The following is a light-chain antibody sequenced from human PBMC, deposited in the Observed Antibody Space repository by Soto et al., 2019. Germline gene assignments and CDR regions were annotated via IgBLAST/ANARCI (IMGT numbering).Light chain of an antibody. CDR1: SSDVGGYNS. J-gene: IGLJ1*01. CDR3: SSYTSTSSYV. Sequence: QSALTQPASVSGSPGQSTTVSCTGTSSDVGGYNSVSWYQQHPGKPPKLIIYEVSNRPSGVSDRFSGSKSGNTASLTISGLQAEDEADYYCSSYTSTSSYVFATGTKAPS. V-gene: IGLV2-14*03. CDR2: EVS.